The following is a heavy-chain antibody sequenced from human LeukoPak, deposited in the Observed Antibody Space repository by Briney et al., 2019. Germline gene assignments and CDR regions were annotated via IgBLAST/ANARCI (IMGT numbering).Heavy chain of an antibody. Sequence: SETLSLTCTVSDASIRTYYWGWIRQPPGKGLEWIGYVHYSGNTNYSPSLKSRVTMSVDTSKNQFSLKVSSVTAADTALYYCVRGQRSYFRAVDDWGQGPLVTVSS. D-gene: IGHD3-10*01. V-gene: IGHV4-59*01. CDR1: DASIRTYY. J-gene: IGHJ4*02. CDR2: VHYSGNT. CDR3: VRGQRSYFRAVDD.